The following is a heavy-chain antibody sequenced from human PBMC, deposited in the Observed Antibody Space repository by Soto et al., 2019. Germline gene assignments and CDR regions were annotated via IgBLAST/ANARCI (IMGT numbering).Heavy chain of an antibody. CDR3: AKLTYGDPVDY. Sequence: EVPLLESGGGLVQPGGSLRLSCAASGFTFSNYAMNWVRQAPGKGLEWVSTINSSGGSTSSADSVKGRFTISRDNSENTMYLQMNSLRAADTAVYYCAKLTYGDPVDYWGQGTLVTVST. V-gene: IGHV3-23*01. CDR2: INSSGGST. CDR1: GFTFSNYA. D-gene: IGHD4-17*01. J-gene: IGHJ4*02.